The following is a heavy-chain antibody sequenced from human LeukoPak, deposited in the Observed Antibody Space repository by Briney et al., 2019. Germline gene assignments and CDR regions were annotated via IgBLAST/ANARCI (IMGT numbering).Heavy chain of an antibody. J-gene: IGHJ4*02. CDR1: GGSFSGYY. Sequence: SETLSLTCAVYGGSFSGYYWSWIRQPPGKGLEWIGEINHSGSTNYNPSLKSRVTISVDTSKNQFSLKLSSVTAADTAVYYCARVEGFYCSSSSCPLDHWGQGTLVTVSS. V-gene: IGHV4-34*01. CDR3: ARVEGFYCSSSSCPLDH. D-gene: IGHD2-2*01. CDR2: INHSGST.